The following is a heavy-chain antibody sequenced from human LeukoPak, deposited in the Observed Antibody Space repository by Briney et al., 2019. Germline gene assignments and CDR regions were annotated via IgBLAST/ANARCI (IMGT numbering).Heavy chain of an antibody. J-gene: IGHJ4*02. CDR2: ISSSSSYI. V-gene: IGHV3-21*01. Sequence: PGGSLRLSCVVSGFTFSGFGMNWVRQAPGKGLEWVSSISSSSSYIYYADSVKGRFTISRDNAKNPLFLQVSSLRAEDTAVYYCTTSDINYRPFDNWGQGTLVTVSS. CDR1: GFTFSGFG. D-gene: IGHD4-11*01. CDR3: TTSDINYRPFDN.